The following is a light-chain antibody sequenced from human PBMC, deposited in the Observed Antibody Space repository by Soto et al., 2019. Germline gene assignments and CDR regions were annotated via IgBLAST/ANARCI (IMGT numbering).Light chain of an antibody. CDR1: QNVSSY. Sequence: EIVLTQSPATLSLSPGERATLSCRASQNVSSYLAWYQQKPGQAPRLLIYDASNRATGIPARFSGSGSGTDFTLTISSLEPEDFAVYYCQQRSNWTLVTFGGGTKVEIK. CDR3: QQRSNWTLVT. CDR2: DAS. J-gene: IGKJ4*01. V-gene: IGKV3-11*01.